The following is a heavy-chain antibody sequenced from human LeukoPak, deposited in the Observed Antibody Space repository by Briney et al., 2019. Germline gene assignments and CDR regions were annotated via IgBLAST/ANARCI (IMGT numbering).Heavy chain of an antibody. CDR1: GFTFSSYA. Sequence: PGRSLRLSCAASGFTFSSYAMHWVRQAPGKGLEWVAVISYDGSNKYCADSVKGRFTISRDNSKNTLYLQMNSLRAEDTAVYYCARYSSSSTWGQGTLVTVSS. D-gene: IGHD6-6*01. CDR2: ISYDGSNK. CDR3: ARYSSSST. J-gene: IGHJ4*02. V-gene: IGHV3-30-3*01.